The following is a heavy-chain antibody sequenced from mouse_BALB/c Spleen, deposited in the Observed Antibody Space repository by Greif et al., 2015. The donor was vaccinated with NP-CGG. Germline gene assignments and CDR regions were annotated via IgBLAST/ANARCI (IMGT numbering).Heavy chain of an antibody. CDR3: ARRGDYGAWFAY. V-gene: IGHV5-12*02. Sequence: EVKLVESGGGLVQPGGSLKLSCATSGFTFSDYYMYWVRQTPEKRLEWVAYISNGGGSTYYPDTVKGRFTISRDNAKNTLYLQMSRLKSEDTAMYYCARRGDYGAWFAYWGQGTLVTVSA. CDR2: ISNGGGST. CDR1: GFTFSDYY. J-gene: IGHJ3*01. D-gene: IGHD2-4*01.